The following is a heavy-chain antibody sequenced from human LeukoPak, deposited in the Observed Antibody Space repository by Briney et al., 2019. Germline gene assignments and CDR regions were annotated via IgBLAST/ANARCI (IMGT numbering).Heavy chain of an antibody. CDR3: ARDLGSYSSGWYMGFDY. D-gene: IGHD6-19*01. CDR2: ISGTSNTT. Sequence: PGGSLRLSCVGSGFTFSSYSMNRVRQAPGKGLEWVSYISGTSNTTYYDDSVKGRFTVSRDNAKNSLYLQMNSLRAEDTAIYYCARDLGSYSSGWYMGFDYWGQGTLVTVSS. CDR1: GFTFSSYS. V-gene: IGHV3-48*01. J-gene: IGHJ4*02.